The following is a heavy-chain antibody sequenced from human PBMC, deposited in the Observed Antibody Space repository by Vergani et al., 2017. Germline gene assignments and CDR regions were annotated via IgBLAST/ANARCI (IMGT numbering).Heavy chain of an antibody. Sequence: EVQLVQSGAEVKKPGESLRLSCEASGFSFPGYAMSWVRQAPGKGLEWVSSVSGSSATPYYADSVKGRFIISRDNSKNTLHLQMNSLRADDTAVYYCTKGSRGYTGYFFDYWGQGTLATVSS. CDR2: VSGSSATP. CDR3: TKGSRGYTGYFFDY. V-gene: IGHV3-23*04. CDR1: GFSFPGYA. D-gene: IGHD5-12*01. J-gene: IGHJ4*02.